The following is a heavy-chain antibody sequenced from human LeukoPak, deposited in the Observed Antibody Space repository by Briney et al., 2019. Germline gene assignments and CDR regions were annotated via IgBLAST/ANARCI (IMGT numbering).Heavy chain of an antibody. CDR3: ARGSTPYYYDSSGYYPTYYYYYMDV. CDR1: GGSFSGYY. V-gene: IGHV4-34*01. CDR2: INHSGST. J-gene: IGHJ6*03. D-gene: IGHD3-22*01. Sequence: SSETLSLTCAVYGGSFSGYYWSWIRQPPGKGLEWIGEINHSGSTNYNPSLKSRVTISVDTSKNQLSLKLSSVTAADTAVYYCARGSTPYYYDSSGYYPTYYYYYMDVWGKGTTVTVSS.